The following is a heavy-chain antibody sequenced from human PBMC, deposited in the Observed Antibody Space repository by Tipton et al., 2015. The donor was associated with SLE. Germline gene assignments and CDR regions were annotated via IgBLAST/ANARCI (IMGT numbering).Heavy chain of an antibody. CDR2: INPNSGGT. CDR1: GYTFTGYY. D-gene: IGHD3-22*01. CDR3: ARGIYDSSGYYYADAFDI. J-gene: IGHJ3*02. V-gene: IGHV1-2*02. Sequence: QVQLVQSGPEVKKPGASVKVSCKASGYTFTGYYMQWVRQAPGQGLEWMGWINPNSGGTNYAQKFQGRVTMTTDTSTSTAYMELRSLRSDDTAVYYCARGIYDSSGYYYADAFDIWGQGTMVTVSS.